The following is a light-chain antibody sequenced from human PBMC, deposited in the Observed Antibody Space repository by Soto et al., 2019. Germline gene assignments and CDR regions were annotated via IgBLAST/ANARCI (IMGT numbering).Light chain of an antibody. J-gene: IGKJ2*01. V-gene: IGKV1-39*01. CDR3: QKSYSIPYT. Sequence: DIQMTHSPSSLSASVGDRVTITCRASQSISTYLNWYQQKPGKAPKLLIYAASSLQSGVPSRFSGSGSGTDFTLTISSLQPEDFATYYCQKSYSIPYTFGQGTKLEIK. CDR1: QSISTY. CDR2: AAS.